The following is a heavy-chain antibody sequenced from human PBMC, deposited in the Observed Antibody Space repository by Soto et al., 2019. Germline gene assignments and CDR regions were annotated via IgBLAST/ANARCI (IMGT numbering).Heavy chain of an antibody. CDR2: INSDGSST. Sequence: EVQLVESGGGLVQPGGSLRLSCAASGFTFSSYWMHWVRQAPGKGLVWVSRINSDGSSTSYADSVKGRFTNSRDNAKNTLYLQMNSLRAEDTAVYYCAREYYDILTGPVGGFDYWGQGTLVTVSS. J-gene: IGHJ4*02. CDR1: GFTFSSYW. V-gene: IGHV3-74*01. D-gene: IGHD3-9*01. CDR3: AREYYDILTGPVGGFDY.